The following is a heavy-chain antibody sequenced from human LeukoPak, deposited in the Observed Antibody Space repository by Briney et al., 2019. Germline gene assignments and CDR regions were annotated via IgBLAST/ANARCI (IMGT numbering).Heavy chain of an antibody. CDR1: GFTFSTYA. V-gene: IGHV3-23*01. D-gene: IGHD1-26*01. CDR2: ISRSGSNT. CDR3: AKSVYSGSLPGLTDY. Sequence: QPGGSLRLSCAASGFTFSTYAMSWVRQAPGKGLEWVSAISRSGSNTYYADSVKGRFTSSRDNSKNTLYLQMNSLRAEDTAVYYCAKSVYSGSLPGLTDYWGQGTLVTVSS. J-gene: IGHJ4*02.